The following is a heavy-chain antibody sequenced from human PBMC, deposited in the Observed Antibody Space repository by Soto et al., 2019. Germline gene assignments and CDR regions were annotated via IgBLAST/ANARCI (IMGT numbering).Heavy chain of an antibody. Sequence: GSLRLSCAASGFTFNNFAMHWVRQAPGKGLEWVAFISYDGTYKYYADSVRGRFTAYRDNSKSTLFLQMNSLKFEDTAVYVCANEVDVAFSSLQYGMDVWGQGTTVTVSS. J-gene: IGHJ6*02. CDR1: GFTFNNFA. D-gene: IGHD5-12*01. CDR3: ANEVDVAFSSLQYGMDV. CDR2: ISYDGTYK. V-gene: IGHV3-30*14.